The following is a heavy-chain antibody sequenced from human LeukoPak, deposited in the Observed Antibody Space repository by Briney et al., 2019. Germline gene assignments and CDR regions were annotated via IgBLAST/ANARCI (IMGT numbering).Heavy chain of an antibody. Sequence: GGSLRLSCAASGFTFSSYSMNWVRQAPGKGLEWVSSISSSSSYIYYADSVKGRFTISRDNAKNSLYLQMNSLRAEDTAVYYCASLPATATPFDPWGQGTLVTVSS. V-gene: IGHV3-21*01. J-gene: IGHJ5*02. CDR1: GFTFSSYS. CDR2: ISSSSSYI. D-gene: IGHD2-15*01. CDR3: ASLPATATPFDP.